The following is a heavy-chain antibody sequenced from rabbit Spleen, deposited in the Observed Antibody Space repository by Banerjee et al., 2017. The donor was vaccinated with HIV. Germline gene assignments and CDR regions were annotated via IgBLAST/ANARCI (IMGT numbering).Heavy chain of an antibody. Sequence: QEQLEESGGDLVKPEGSLTLTCTASGFDFSSSYWICWVRQAPGKGPEWIACIYAASGNTYYASWAKGRFTVSKTSSTTVTLQMTSLTAADTATYFCARAAYVGVSYMLWGQGTLVTVS. V-gene: IGHV1S45*01. D-gene: IGHD8-1*01. CDR1: GFDFSSSYW. CDR3: ARAAYVGVSYML. CDR2: IYAASGNT. J-gene: IGHJ3*01.